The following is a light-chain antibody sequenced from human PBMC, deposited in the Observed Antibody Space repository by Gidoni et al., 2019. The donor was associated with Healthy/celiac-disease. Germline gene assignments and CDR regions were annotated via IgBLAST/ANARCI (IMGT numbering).Light chain of an antibody. CDR3: QQYGSSPLT. CDR2: GAS. CDR1: QSVSSSY. V-gene: IGKV3-20*01. Sequence: EIVLTQSPGTLSLSPGERATLSCRASQSVSSSYLAWYQQKPGQAPRRLIYGASSRATGIPDRFSGSGSGTDFTLTISRLEPEDFAVYYCQQYGSSPLTCGGGTKVESK. J-gene: IGKJ4*01.